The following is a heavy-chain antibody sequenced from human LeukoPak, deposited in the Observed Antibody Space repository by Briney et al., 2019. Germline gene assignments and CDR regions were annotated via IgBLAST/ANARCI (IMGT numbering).Heavy chain of an antibody. V-gene: IGHV4-59*02. CDR2: VYYSGST. Sequence: PSETLSLTCVVSGGSASGYYWGWIRQPPGRGLEWIGYVYYSGSTNYNPSFKSRITISVDTSRNQFSLQLSSVTAADTAVYYCASNLSGSYYNWFDPWGQGTLVTVSS. J-gene: IGHJ5*02. CDR1: GGSASGYY. D-gene: IGHD1-26*01. CDR3: ASNLSGSYYNWFDP.